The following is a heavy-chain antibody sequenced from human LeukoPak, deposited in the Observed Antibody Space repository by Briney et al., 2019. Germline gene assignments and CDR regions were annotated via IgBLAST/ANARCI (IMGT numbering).Heavy chain of an antibody. CDR2: INPSGGST. CDR3: ARANYDFWSGYSYYFDY. CDR1: GYTFTSYY. Sequence: ASVKVSCKASGYTFTSYYMHWVRQAPGQGLEWMGIINPSGGSTSYAQKFQGRVTMTRDTSTSTVYMELSSLRSEDTAVYYCARANYDFWSGYSYYFDYWGQGTLVTVSS. J-gene: IGHJ4*02. V-gene: IGHV1-46*01. D-gene: IGHD3-3*01.